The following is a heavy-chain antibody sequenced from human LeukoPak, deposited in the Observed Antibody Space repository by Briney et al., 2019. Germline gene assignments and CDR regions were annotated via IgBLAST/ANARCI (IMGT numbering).Heavy chain of an antibody. J-gene: IGHJ6*02. D-gene: IGHD2-2*01. CDR3: ARTGYCSSTSCFPYYSYGMDV. V-gene: IGHV1-18*01. CDR2: ISAYNGNT. CDR1: GYTFTSYG. Sequence: GASVKVSCKASGYTFTSYGISWVRQAPGQGLEWMGWISAYNGNTNYAQKLQGRVTMTTDTSTSTAYMELRSLRSDDTAVYYCARTGYCSSTSCFPYYSYGMDVWGQGTTVTVSS.